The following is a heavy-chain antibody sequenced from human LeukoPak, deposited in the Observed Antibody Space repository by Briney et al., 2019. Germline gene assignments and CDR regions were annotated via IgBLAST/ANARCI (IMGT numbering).Heavy chain of an antibody. CDR2: ISYDGSNK. D-gene: IGHD2-15*01. Sequence: GGSLRLSCAASGFTFSSYAMHWVRQAPGKGLEWVAVISYDGSNKYYADSVKGRFTISRDNSKNTLYLQMNSLRAEDTAVYYCARGVGKHSRGAFDVWGQGTMVTVSS. CDR3: ARGVGKHSRGAFDV. CDR1: GFTFSSYA. V-gene: IGHV3-30-3*01. J-gene: IGHJ3*01.